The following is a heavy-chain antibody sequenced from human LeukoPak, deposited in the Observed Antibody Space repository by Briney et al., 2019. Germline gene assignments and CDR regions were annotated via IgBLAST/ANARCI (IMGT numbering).Heavy chain of an antibody. CDR3: ARVSNDAFDI. D-gene: IGHD4-11*01. V-gene: IGHV1-18*01. CDR1: GYTFTSYG. CDR2: ISAYNGNT. Sequence: GASVKVSCKASGYTFTSYGISWVRQAPGQGLEWMGWISAYNGNTNYAQKVQSRVTMTTDTSTSTGYMELRSLRFDDTAVYYCARVSNDAFDIWGQGTMVTVSS. J-gene: IGHJ3*02.